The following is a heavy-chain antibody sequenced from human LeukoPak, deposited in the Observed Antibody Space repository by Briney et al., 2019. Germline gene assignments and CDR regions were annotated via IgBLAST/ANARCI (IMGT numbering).Heavy chain of an antibody. CDR2: IIPILGIA. CDR3: ASEPVIYDSVQCPHSDY. CDR1: GGTFSSYA. V-gene: IGHV1-69*04. Sequence: SVKVSCKASGGTFSSYAISWVRQAPGQGLEWMGRIIPILGIANYAQKFQGRVTITADKSTSTAYMELSSLRSEDTAVYYCASEPVIYDSVQCPHSDYWGQGTLVTVSS. J-gene: IGHJ4*02. D-gene: IGHD5/OR15-5a*01.